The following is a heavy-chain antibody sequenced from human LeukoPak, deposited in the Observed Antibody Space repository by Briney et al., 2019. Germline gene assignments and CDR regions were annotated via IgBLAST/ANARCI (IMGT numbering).Heavy chain of an antibody. V-gene: IGHV1-69*04. J-gene: IGHJ3*02. CDR1: GDTLTTHP. CDR3: AREYPQGVVRGMSSAFDI. D-gene: IGHD3-10*02. Sequence: ASVRVSCKASGDTLTTHPIRWVRQAPGQGPEWMGRITPIFNKADYTPNFQGRVSFTVDRSTSTAYMEVHSLRSEDTAMYYCAREYPQGVVRGMSSAFDIWGQGTMVTVTS. CDR2: ITPIFNKA.